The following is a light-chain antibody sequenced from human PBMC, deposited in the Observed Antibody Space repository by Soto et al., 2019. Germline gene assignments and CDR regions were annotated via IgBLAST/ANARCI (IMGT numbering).Light chain of an antibody. CDR1: QSISSR. J-gene: IGKJ5*01. CDR2: GAS. V-gene: IGKV3-15*01. CDR3: QQYNNWPPIT. Sequence: EIVMTQSPATLSVSPGERATFSCRASQSISSRLAWYQQKPGQAPRLLIHGASTRATGIPARFSGSGSGTEFTLTITSLQSEDFGVYYCQQYNNWPPITFGQGTRLEI.